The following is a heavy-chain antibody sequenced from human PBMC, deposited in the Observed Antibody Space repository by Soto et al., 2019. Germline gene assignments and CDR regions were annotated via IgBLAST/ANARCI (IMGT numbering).Heavy chain of an antibody. Sequence: SETLSLTCTVSGGSISSYYWSWIRQPTGKGLEWIGYIYYSGSTNYNPSLKSRVTISVDTSKNQFSLKLSSVTAADTAVYYCARRSLRSWDFDYWGQGTLVTVSS. V-gene: IGHV4-59*08. CDR2: IYYSGST. J-gene: IGHJ4*02. CDR3: ARRSLRSWDFDY. CDR1: GGSISSYY. D-gene: IGHD3-16*01.